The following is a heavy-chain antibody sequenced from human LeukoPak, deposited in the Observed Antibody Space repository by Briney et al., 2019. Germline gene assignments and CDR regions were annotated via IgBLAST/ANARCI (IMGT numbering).Heavy chain of an antibody. Sequence: KPSQTLSLTCTVSGGSISSGGYYWSWIRQPPGKGLEWIGYIYHSGSTYYNPSLKSRVTISVDTSKNQFSLKLSSVTAADTAVYYCARGTPYGGNLDYWGQGTLVTVSS. CDR1: GGSISSGGYY. CDR3: ARGTPYGGNLDY. V-gene: IGHV4-30-2*05. CDR2: IYHSGST. D-gene: IGHD4-23*01. J-gene: IGHJ4*02.